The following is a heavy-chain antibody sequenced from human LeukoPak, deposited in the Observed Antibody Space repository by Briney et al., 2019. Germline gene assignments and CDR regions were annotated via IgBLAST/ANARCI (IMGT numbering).Heavy chain of an antibody. CDR1: GASISSNY. D-gene: IGHD3-16*01. Sequence: ASETLSLTCTVSGASISSNYWSWIRQPPGKGLEWIGYIYYSGSTNYNPSLKSRVTISVDTSKNQFSLKLSSVTAADTAVYYCAREVITFGGTKDYFDYWGQGPLVTVSS. CDR2: IYYSGST. V-gene: IGHV4-59*01. CDR3: AREVITFGGTKDYFDY. J-gene: IGHJ4*02.